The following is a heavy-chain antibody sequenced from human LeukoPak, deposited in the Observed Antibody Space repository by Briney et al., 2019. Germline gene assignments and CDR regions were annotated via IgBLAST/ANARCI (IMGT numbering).Heavy chain of an antibody. V-gene: IGHV3-7*01. D-gene: IGHD1-26*01. Sequence: GGSLTLSCAASGFTFSSCAMSGVRQAPGKGLEWVANIRQDGNEKYYVDSVKGRFTISRDNAKNSLYLQMNSLRAEDTAVYYCASGGVVGPSTYWFYDLWGRGTRVTVSS. CDR3: ASGGVVGPSTYWFYDL. J-gene: IGHJ2*01. CDR2: IRQDGNEK. CDR1: GFTFSSCA.